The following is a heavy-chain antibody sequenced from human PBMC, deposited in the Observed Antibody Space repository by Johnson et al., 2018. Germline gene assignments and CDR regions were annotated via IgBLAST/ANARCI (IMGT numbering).Heavy chain of an antibody. V-gene: IGHV1-18*04. CDR2: ISPYYDHT. CDR3: ARDRDYYDRSGSHF. J-gene: IGHJ4*02. CDR1: GYIFTSSG. Sequence: VQLVESGAEVKKPGASVKVSCKASGYIFTSSGISWVRQATGQGLEWMGWISPYYDHTNYAQEFQGRLTMTTDTSTRTAYMELRSLRSDDTAVYYCARDRDYYDRSGSHFWGQGTLVTVSS. D-gene: IGHD3-22*01.